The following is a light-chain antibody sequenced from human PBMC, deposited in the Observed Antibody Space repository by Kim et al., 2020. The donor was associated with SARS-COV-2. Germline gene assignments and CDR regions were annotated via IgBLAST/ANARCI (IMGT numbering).Light chain of an antibody. CDR1: SSDVGGYNY. CDR3: SSYSSSSTPV. Sequence: GQSITMSFTGTSSDVGGYNYVSWYQQHPGKAPKLMLYDVSLRPPWVFNRFSGSKSRNTASLTIAVLQAEDEADYYCSSYSSSSTPVFGGGTHLTVL. V-gene: IGLV2-14*04. CDR2: DVS. J-gene: IGLJ2*01.